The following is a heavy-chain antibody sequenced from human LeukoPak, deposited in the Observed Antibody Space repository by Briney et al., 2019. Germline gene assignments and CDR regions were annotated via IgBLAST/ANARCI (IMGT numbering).Heavy chain of an antibody. CDR1: GFTFSSYG. J-gene: IGHJ4*02. CDR2: IWYDGSNK. D-gene: IGHD6-19*01. Sequence: GGSLRLYCAASGFTFSSYGMHWVRQAPGKGLEWVAVIWYDGSNKYYTDSVKGRFTISRDNSKNTLYLQMNSLRAEYTAVYYCARDHISGWYSDYFDYWGQGTLVTVSS. V-gene: IGHV3-33*01. CDR3: ARDHISGWYSDYFDY.